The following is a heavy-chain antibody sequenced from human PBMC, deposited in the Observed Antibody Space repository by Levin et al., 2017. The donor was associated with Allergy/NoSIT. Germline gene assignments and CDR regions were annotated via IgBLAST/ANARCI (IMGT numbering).Heavy chain of an antibody. CDR2: IYPGDSDT. Sequence: GGSLRLSCQGSGYSFTSYWIGWVRQMPGKGLEWMGIIYPGDSDTRYSPSFQGQVTISADKSISTAYLQWSSLKTSDTAIYYCARRGTRDYYYYMDVWGKGTTVTVSS. J-gene: IGHJ6*03. V-gene: IGHV5-51*01. CDR3: ARRGTRDYYYYMDV. D-gene: IGHD1-1*01. CDR1: GYSFTSYW.